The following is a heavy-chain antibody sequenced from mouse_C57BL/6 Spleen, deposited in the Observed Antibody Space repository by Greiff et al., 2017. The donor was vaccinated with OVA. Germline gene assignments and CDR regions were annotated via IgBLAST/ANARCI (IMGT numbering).Heavy chain of an antibody. J-gene: IGHJ3*01. Sequence: EVKLVESGGGLVKPGGSLKLSCAASGFTFSSYTMSWVRQTPEKRLEWVATISGGGGNTYYPDSVKGRFTISRDNAKNTLYLQMSSLRSEDTALYYCARHLYYGSSYWFAYWGQGTLVTVSA. CDR3: ARHLYYGSSYWFAY. CDR1: GFTFSSYT. CDR2: ISGGGGNT. V-gene: IGHV5-9*01. D-gene: IGHD1-1*01.